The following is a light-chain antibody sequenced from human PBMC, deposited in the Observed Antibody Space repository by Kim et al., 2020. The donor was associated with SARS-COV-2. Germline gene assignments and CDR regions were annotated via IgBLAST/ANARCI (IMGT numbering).Light chain of an antibody. CDR2: SAS. J-gene: IGKJ4*01. V-gene: IGKV1D-12*01. Sequence: ASVGDRVTITCRASQGISDRLAWYQQKSGKAPKLLIYSASSLLSGVPSRFIGIGSGTDFTLTSGSLQPGDFATYYCQQVNSFPLTFGGGTKVDIK. CDR1: QGISDR. CDR3: QQVNSFPLT.